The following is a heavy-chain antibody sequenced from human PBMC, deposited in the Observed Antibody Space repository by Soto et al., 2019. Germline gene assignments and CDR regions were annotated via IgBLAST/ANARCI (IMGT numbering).Heavy chain of an antibody. J-gene: IGHJ2*01. V-gene: IGHV1-8*01. CDR2: MNANTGDT. CDR3: VRDGGPLGDANWHFDP. CDR1: GFTFTNYD. D-gene: IGHD4-17*01. Sequence: QVQLVQSGAEVKKPGASVKVSCKASGFTFTNYDFNWVRQAAGQGLEWMGWMNANTGDTGYAQKFQGSVTMTRDTSISTAYLELSSLRSDDTAMYYCVRDGGPLGDANWHFDPWGRGTLVTVSS.